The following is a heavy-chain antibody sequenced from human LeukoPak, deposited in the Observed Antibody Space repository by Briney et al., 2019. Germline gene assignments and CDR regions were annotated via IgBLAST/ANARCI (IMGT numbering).Heavy chain of an antibody. Sequence: SETLSLTCTVSGGSISSSSYYWGWIRQPPGKGLEWIGSIYYSGSTYYNPSLKSRVTIPVDTSKNQFSLKLNSVTAADAAVYYCARHWPVVRGVVTPFDYWGQGTLVTVSS. J-gene: IGHJ4*02. CDR3: ARHWPVVRGVVTPFDY. D-gene: IGHD3-10*01. CDR2: IYYSGST. V-gene: IGHV4-39*01. CDR1: GGSISSSSYY.